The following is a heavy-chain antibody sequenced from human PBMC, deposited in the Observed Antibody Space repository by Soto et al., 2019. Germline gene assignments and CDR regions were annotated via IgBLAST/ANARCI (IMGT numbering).Heavy chain of an antibody. CDR2: IYTSGST. CDR3: ARDLYSSGWFPPLVHYYYYGMDV. V-gene: IGHV4-4*07. Sequence: SETLSLTCTVSGGSISSYYWSWIRQPAGRGLEWIGRIYTSGSTNYNPSLKSRVTMSVDTSKNQFSLKLSSLTAADTAVYYCARDLYSSGWFPPLVHYYYYGMDVWGQGTTVTVSS. D-gene: IGHD6-19*01. J-gene: IGHJ6*02. CDR1: GGSISSYY.